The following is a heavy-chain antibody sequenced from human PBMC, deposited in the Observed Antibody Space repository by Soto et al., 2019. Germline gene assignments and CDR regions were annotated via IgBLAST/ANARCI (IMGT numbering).Heavy chain of an antibody. V-gene: IGHV3-48*01. CDR2: ISSSSSVI. Sequence: EVQLVESGGGLVQPGGSLRLSCATSGFILSDCAMNWVRQAPGKGLEWVSYISSSSSVIDYADSVKGRFTVSRDNARNSLYLQMNSLRAEDTAVYYCARDLSWGSNWYYYMDVWGKGTTVTFAS. D-gene: IGHD7-27*01. J-gene: IGHJ6*03. CDR3: ARDLSWGSNWYYYMDV. CDR1: GFILSDCA.